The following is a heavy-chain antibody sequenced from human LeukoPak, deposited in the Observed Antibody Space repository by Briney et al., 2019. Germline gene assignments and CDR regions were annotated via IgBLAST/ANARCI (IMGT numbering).Heavy chain of an antibody. Sequence: NTSETLSLTCTVSGGSISSYYWSWIRQPPGKGLEWIGYIYYSGSTNYNPSLKSRVTISVDTSKNQFSLKLSSVTAADTAVYYCARGLGYCSGGSCYYFDYWGQGTLVTVSS. V-gene: IGHV4-59*08. CDR1: GGSISSYY. CDR2: IYYSGST. D-gene: IGHD2-15*01. CDR3: ARGLGYCSGGSCYYFDY. J-gene: IGHJ4*02.